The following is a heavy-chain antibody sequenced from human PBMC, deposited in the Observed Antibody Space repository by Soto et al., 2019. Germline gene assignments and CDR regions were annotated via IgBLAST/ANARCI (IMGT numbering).Heavy chain of an antibody. CDR2: INSDGSST. CDR1: VFTFSSYW. D-gene: IGHD2-15*01. CDR3: ARSVVGILGYMDV. Sequence: GGSLRLSCAASVFTFSSYWMHWVRQAPGKGLVWVSRINSDGSSTSYADSVKGRFTISVDTSKNQFSLKLSSVTAADTAVYYCARSVVGILGYMDVWGKGTTVTVSS. V-gene: IGHV3-74*01. J-gene: IGHJ6*03.